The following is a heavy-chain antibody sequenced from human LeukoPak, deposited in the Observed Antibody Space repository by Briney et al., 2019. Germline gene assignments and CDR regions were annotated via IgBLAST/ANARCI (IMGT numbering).Heavy chain of an antibody. CDR2: INQDGSET. CDR3: GAESVGVAAYY. D-gene: IGHD3-3*01. V-gene: IGHV3-7*01. CDR1: GFTFKTYW. J-gene: IGHJ4*02. Sequence: PGRTLRLSCAASGFTFKTYWMSWVRKAPGKGLEWVANINQDGSETYYVDSVKGRVTISRDNAKNSLYLQLNSLRAEDTALYYCGAESVGVAAYYWGQGTLVAVSS.